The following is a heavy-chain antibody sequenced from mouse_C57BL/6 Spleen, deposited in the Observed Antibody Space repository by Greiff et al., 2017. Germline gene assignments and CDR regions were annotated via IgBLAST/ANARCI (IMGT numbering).Heavy chain of an antibody. Sequence: VQLQQPGAELVMPGASVKLSCKASGYTFTSYWMHWVKQRPGQGLEWIGEIDPSDSYTNYNQKFKGKSTLTVDKSSSTAYMQLSSLTSEDSAVYYCARGIRDYDVEVYAMDYWGQGTSVTVSS. V-gene: IGHV1-69*01. CDR2: IDPSDSYT. D-gene: IGHD2-4*01. J-gene: IGHJ4*01. CDR3: ARGIRDYDVEVYAMDY. CDR1: GYTFTSYW.